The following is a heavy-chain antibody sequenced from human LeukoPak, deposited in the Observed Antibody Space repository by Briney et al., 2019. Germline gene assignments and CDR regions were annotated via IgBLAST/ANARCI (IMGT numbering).Heavy chain of an antibody. V-gene: IGHV1-18*01. CDR3: ARVVAAAGIYYYYYMDV. D-gene: IGHD6-13*01. Sequence: ASVEVSCKASGYTFTSYGISWVRQAPGQGLEWMGWISAYNGNTNYAQKLQGRVTMTTDTSTSTAYMELRSLRSDDTAVYYCARVVAAAGIYYYYYMDVWGKGTTVTVSS. CDR1: GYTFTSYG. J-gene: IGHJ6*03. CDR2: ISAYNGNT.